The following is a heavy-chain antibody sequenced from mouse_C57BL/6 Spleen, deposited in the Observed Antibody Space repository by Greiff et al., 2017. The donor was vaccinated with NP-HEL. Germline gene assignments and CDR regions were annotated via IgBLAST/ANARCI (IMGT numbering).Heavy chain of an antibody. CDR2: ISDGGSYT. CDR3: ARVYYGSSYDYFDY. D-gene: IGHD1-1*01. J-gene: IGHJ2*01. V-gene: IGHV5-4*03. Sequence: EVKLVESGGGLVKPGGSLKLSCAASGFTFSSYAMSWVRQTPEKRLEWVATISDGGSYTYYPDNVKGRFTISRDNAKNNLYLQRSHLKSEDTAMYYCARVYYGSSYDYFDYWGQGTTLAVSS. CDR1: GFTFSSYA.